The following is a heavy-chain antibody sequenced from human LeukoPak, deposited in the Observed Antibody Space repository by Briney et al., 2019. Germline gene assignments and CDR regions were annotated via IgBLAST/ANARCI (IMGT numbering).Heavy chain of an antibody. CDR2: ISYDGSNK. D-gene: IGHD3-22*01. J-gene: IGHJ4*02. CDR1: GFTFSSYA. Sequence: GGSLRLSCAASGFTFSSYAMHWVSQAPGKGLEWVAVISYDGSNKYYADSVKGRFTISRDNSKNTLYLQMNSLRAEDTAVYYCARAITMIVESGFDYWGQGTLVTVSS. CDR3: ARAITMIVESGFDY. V-gene: IGHV3-30-3*01.